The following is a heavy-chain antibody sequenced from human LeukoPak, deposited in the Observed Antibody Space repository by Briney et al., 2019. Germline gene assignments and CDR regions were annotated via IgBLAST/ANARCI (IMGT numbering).Heavy chain of an antibody. CDR2: MNPNSGNT. D-gene: IGHD5-18*01. Sequence: ASVKVSCKASGYTFTSYDINWVRQATGQGLEWMGWMNPNSGNTGYAQKFQGRVTMTRNTSISTAYMELSSLRSEETAVYYCARGTYSYGPQDYWGQGTLVTVSS. J-gene: IGHJ4*02. V-gene: IGHV1-8*01. CDR3: ARGTYSYGPQDY. CDR1: GYTFTSYD.